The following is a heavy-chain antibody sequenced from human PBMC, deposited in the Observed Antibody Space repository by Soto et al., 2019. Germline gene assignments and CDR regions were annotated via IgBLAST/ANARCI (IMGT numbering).Heavy chain of an antibody. D-gene: IGHD3-10*01. CDR2: ISYDGSNK. J-gene: IGHJ4*02. V-gene: IGHV3-30*18. Sequence: GGSLRLSCAASGFTFSGYGMHWVRQAPGKGLEWVAVISYDGSNKYYADSVKGRFTISRDNSKNTLYLQKNSLRAEDTAVYYCAKDSTYYYGSGTRDYWGQGTQVTVSS. CDR3: AKDSTYYYGSGTRDY. CDR1: GFTFSGYG.